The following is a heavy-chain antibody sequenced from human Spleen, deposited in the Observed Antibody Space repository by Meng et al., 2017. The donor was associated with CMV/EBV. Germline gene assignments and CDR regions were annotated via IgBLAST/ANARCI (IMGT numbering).Heavy chain of an antibody. V-gene: IGHV6-1*01. D-gene: IGHD3-22*01. CDR1: SNHRAA. CDR2: TYYRSKWND. J-gene: IGHJ4*02. CDR3: ARAYYYDSRGYSHYFDF. Sequence: SNHRAAWTWIRQSPSRGLEWLGRTYYRSKWNDDYAASVKGRITISPDTSRNRFSLELNSVTPEDTAVYFCARAYYYDSRGYSHYFDFWGRGTLVTVSS.